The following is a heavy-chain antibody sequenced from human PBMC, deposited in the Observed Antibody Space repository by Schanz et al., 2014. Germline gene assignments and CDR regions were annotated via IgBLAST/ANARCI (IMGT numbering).Heavy chain of an antibody. CDR1: GYTFNNHG. D-gene: IGHD3-10*01. V-gene: IGHV1-18*01. Sequence: QVQLVQSGGEVKKPGASATVSCKASGYTFNNHGISWVRQAPGQGPEWMGWISVYHGHTNYAEKVHGRVTMTTDTATSTAYMELRSLISDDTAVYYCVRDAGWAFGDYHGMDVWGRGTSVTVSS. J-gene: IGHJ6*02. CDR3: VRDAGWAFGDYHGMDV. CDR2: ISVYHGHT.